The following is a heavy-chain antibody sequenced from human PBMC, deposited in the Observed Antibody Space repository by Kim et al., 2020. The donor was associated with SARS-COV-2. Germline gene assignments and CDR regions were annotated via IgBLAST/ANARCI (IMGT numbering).Heavy chain of an antibody. Sequence: SETLSLTCAVYGGSFSGYYWSWIRQPPGKGLEWIGEINHSGSTNYNPSLKSRVTISVDTSKNQFSLKLSSVTAADTAVYYCARGNSLRGYGYYGMDVWGQGTTVTVSS. D-gene: IGHD5-12*01. V-gene: IGHV4-34*01. CDR1: GGSFSGYY. J-gene: IGHJ6*02. CDR3: ARGNSLRGYGYYGMDV. CDR2: INHSGST.